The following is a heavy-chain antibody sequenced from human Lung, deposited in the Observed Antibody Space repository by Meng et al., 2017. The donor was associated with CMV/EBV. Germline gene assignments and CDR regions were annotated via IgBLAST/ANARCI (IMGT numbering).Heavy chain of an antibody. CDR1: GGSLGIRNW. Sequence: GLRQEPGPGPVKPPGTPSLTCAVSGGSLGIRNWWSGVRQPPGKGLEWIGEIYHSGSTNYNPSLKSRVTISVDESKNQFSLRLSSVTAADTAVYYCARVGAYCGGDCYHPRWGQGTLVTVSS. D-gene: IGHD2-21*02. J-gene: IGHJ4*02. CDR3: ARVGAYCGGDCYHPR. V-gene: IGHV4-4*03. CDR2: IYHSGST.